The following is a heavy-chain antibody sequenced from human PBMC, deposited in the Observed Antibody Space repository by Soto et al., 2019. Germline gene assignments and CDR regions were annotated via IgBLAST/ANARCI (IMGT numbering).Heavy chain of an antibody. CDR3: AREGYDFDYGMDV. V-gene: IGHV1-69*13. CDR2: IIPIFGTA. D-gene: IGHD3-3*01. CDR1: GGTFSSYA. Sequence: SVKVSCKASGGTFSSYAISWVRQAPGQGLGWMGGIIPIFGTANYAQKFQGRVTITADESTSTAYMELSSLRSEDTAVYYCAREGYDFDYGMDVWGQGTTVTVSS. J-gene: IGHJ6*02.